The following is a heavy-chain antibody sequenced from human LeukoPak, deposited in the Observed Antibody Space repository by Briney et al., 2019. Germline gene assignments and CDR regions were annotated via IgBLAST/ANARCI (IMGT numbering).Heavy chain of an antibody. J-gene: IGHJ4*02. CDR1: GGSFSGYY. D-gene: IGHD1-26*01. V-gene: IGHV4-59*01. CDR3: ARGSGSYILYYFDY. CDR2: IYYSGST. Sequence: TSETLSLTCAVYGGSFSGYYWSWIRQPPGKGLEWIGYIYYSGSTNYNPSLKSRVTISVDTSKNQFSLKLSSVTAADTAVYYCARGSGSYILYYFDYRGQGTLVTVSS.